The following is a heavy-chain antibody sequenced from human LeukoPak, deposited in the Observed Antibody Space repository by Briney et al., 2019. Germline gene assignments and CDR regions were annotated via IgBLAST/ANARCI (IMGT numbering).Heavy chain of an antibody. D-gene: IGHD3-22*01. CDR3: ASTRISGYQIGEYFQH. V-gene: IGHV1-69*05. CDR1: GGTFSSYG. Sequence: SVKVSCKASGGTFSSYGISWVRQAPGQGLEWMGRIIPIFGTANYAQKFQGRVTITTEESTSTAYMELSSPRSEDTAVYYCASTRISGYQIGEYFQHWGQGTLVTVSS. J-gene: IGHJ1*01. CDR2: IIPIFGTA.